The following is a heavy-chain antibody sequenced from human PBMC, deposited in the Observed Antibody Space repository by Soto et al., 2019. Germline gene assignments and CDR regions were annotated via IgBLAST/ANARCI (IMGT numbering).Heavy chain of an antibody. Sequence: EVQLLESGGGLVQPGGSLRLSCAASGFTFSSYAMSWVRQAPGKGLEWVSAISGSGGSTYYADSVKGRFTISRDNSKNTLNLKMNSLRAEDTAVYYCAKEGEHSSGWANFDYWGQGTLVTVSS. CDR2: ISGSGGST. CDR3: AKEGEHSSGWANFDY. CDR1: GFTFSSYA. V-gene: IGHV3-23*01. D-gene: IGHD6-19*01. J-gene: IGHJ4*02.